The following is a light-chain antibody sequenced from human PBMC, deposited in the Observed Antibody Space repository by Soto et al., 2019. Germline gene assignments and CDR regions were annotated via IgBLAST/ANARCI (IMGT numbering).Light chain of an antibody. CDR2: EVS. J-gene: IGLJ3*02. CDR3: NSFTSRNTLV. V-gene: IGLV2-14*01. CDR1: SSDIGAYNF. Sequence: QSVLTQPASVSGSPGQSITISCTGTSSDIGAYNFVSWYQQHPGKVPKVIIYEVSNRPSGVPDRFSGSKSGNTASLTISGLQADDEADYYCNSFTSRNTLVFGGGTQVTVL.